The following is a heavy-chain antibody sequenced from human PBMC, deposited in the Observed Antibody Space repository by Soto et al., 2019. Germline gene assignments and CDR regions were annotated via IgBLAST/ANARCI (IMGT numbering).Heavy chain of an antibody. D-gene: IGHD6-19*01. CDR1: GFSISSYW. J-gene: IGHJ4*02. Sequence: GGSLRLSCAASGFSISSYWMHWVRQAPGKGLVWVSRIKSDGSTTNYADSVKGRFTVSRDNAKNTLYLQMNSLRAEDTAVYYCAMYTSGWNWGRGALVTVSS. CDR3: AMYTSGWN. V-gene: IGHV3-74*01. CDR2: IKSDGSTT.